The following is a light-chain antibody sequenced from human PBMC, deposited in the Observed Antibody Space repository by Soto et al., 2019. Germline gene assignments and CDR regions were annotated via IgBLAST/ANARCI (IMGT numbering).Light chain of an antibody. V-gene: IGKV1-39*01. CDR3: QQSYSMPQT. CDR2: AAS. Sequence: DIQMTQSPSSLSASVGDSVTITCRASQNINNYLSWYQHKPGKAPKLLIYAASKLQSGVPSSFSGSRSGTEFTLTISRLYPEDFATYYCQQSYSMPQTFGHGTKLEIK. CDR1: QNINNY. J-gene: IGKJ2*01.